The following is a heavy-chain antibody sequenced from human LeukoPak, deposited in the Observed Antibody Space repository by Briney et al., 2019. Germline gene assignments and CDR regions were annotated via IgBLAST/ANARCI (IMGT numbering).Heavy chain of an antibody. Sequence: GGSLRLSCAASGLTFSSNAMHWVRQAPGKGLEYVSGISSDGARTHYANSVKGRFTISRDNAKNTIDLQMGSLRPEDTAVYYCARKGYGANYFDYWGQGTLVTVSS. D-gene: IGHD4/OR15-4a*01. CDR2: ISSDGART. J-gene: IGHJ4*02. V-gene: IGHV3-64*01. CDR3: ARKGYGANYFDY. CDR1: GLTFSSNA.